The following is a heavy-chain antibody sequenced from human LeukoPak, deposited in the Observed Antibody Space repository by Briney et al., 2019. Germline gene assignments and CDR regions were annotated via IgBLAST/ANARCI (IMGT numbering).Heavy chain of an antibody. CDR1: GFTFSSYV. CDR3: AKGAAARTYWFDP. V-gene: IGHV3-23*01. D-gene: IGHD6-13*01. J-gene: IGHJ5*02. Sequence: GGCLRLSCAASGFTFSSYVMNWVRQAPGRGLQWVSTISGPGGTTNYADSVKGRFTISRDNSKNTLYLQMNSLRAEDTAVYYCAKGAAARTYWFDPWGQGTLVTVSS. CDR2: ISGPGGTT.